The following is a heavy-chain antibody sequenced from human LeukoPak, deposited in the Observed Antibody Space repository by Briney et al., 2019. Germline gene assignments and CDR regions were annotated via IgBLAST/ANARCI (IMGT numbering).Heavy chain of an antibody. D-gene: IGHD4-17*01. CDR1: GFTFTSYS. J-gene: IGHJ5*02. Sequence: PGGSLRLSCAASGFTFTSYSMNWVRQAPGKGLEWVSSISASGGGTYYAASVKGRFTISRDNSKNTLYLQMSSLRADDTAVYYCAKDDYGDYVRWFDPWGQGTLVTVSS. CDR2: ISASGGGT. V-gene: IGHV3-23*01. CDR3: AKDDYGDYVRWFDP.